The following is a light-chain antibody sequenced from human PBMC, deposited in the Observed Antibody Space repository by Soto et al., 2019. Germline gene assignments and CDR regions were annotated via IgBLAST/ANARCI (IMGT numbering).Light chain of an antibody. Sequence: QSVLTQPPSVSGAPGQRVTISCTGSSSNIGAGYDVHWYQQLPGTAPKLLIYGNSNRPSGVPDRFAGSKSGTSASLANTGLQAEDEADYYSQSYDSILSGSVFGTGTKVTVL. CDR1: SSNIGAGYD. CDR2: GNS. J-gene: IGLJ1*01. V-gene: IGLV1-40*01. CDR3: QSYDSILSGSV.